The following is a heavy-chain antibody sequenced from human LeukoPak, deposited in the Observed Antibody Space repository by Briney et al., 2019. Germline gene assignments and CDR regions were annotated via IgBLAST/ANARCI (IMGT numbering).Heavy chain of an antibody. CDR2: IYASGST. D-gene: IGHD3-22*01. CDR3: ASLLNYYDSSGYSYYYYMDV. CDR1: GGSISSGSYY. Sequence: PSETLSLTCTDSGGSISSGSYYWSWIRQPAGKGLEWIGRIYASGSTNYNPSLKSRVTISVDTSKNQFSLKLSSVTAADTAVYYCASLLNYYDSSGYSYYYYMDVWGKGTTVTVSS. J-gene: IGHJ6*03. V-gene: IGHV4-61*02.